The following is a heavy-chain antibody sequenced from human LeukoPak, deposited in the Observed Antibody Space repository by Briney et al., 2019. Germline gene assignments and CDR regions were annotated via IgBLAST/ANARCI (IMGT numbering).Heavy chain of an antibody. CDR2: IYPCDSDT. CDR1: GYSFTSYW. Sequence: GESLEISCKGSGYSFTSYWIGWVRQMPGKGLEWMGIIYPCDSDTRYSPSFQGQVTISADKSISTAYLQWSSLKASDTAMYYCARLGWDVVVPTLPGYGMDVWGQGTTVTVSS. CDR3: ARLGWDVVVPTLPGYGMDV. V-gene: IGHV5-51*01. D-gene: IGHD2-2*01. J-gene: IGHJ6*02.